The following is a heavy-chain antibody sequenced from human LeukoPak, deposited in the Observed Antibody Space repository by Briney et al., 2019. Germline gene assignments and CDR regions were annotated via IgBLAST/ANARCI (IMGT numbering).Heavy chain of an antibody. Sequence: GGSLRLSCAASGFTFSDYYMSGIGQAPGKGLEWVSYISSSGSTIYYADSVKGRFTISRDNSKNTLYLQMNSLRAEDTAVYYCAKARRPFDYWGQGTLVTVSS. CDR1: GFTFSDYY. V-gene: IGHV3-11*01. CDR2: ISSSGSTI. D-gene: IGHD6-25*01. J-gene: IGHJ4*02. CDR3: AKARRPFDY.